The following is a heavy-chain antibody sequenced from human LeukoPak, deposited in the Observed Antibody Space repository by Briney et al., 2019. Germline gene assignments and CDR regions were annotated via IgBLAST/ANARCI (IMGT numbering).Heavy chain of an antibody. V-gene: IGHV1-46*01. CDR2: IIPSDGST. D-gene: IGHD3-10*01. CDR3: ARELPDTYGSHFDS. Sequence: ASVKVSFKASGYTFTKYYMHWVRQAPGQGLEWLGIIIPSDGSTTYAQRFQGRVTVTRDTSTSTVYMELNNLRSEDTAVYYCARELPDTYGSHFDSWGQGTPVTVSS. CDR1: GYTFTKYY. J-gene: IGHJ4*02.